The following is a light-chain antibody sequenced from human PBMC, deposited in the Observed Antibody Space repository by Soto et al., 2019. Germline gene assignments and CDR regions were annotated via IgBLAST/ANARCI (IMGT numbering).Light chain of an antibody. CDR2: KAS. J-gene: IGKJ4*01. V-gene: IGKV1-5*03. CDR1: QSISTW. Sequence: DIQMTQSPSTLSASVGDRVTITCRASQSISTWLAWYQQKPGKAPTLLTYKASSLEGGVPSRFSGSGSATDFNSTISSLPPDDFATDYWQQYNTYPRTFGGGTTVEIK. CDR3: QQYNTYPRT.